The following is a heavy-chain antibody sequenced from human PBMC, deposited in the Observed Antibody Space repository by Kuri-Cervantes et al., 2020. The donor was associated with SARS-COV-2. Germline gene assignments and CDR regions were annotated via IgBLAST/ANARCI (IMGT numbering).Heavy chain of an antibody. J-gene: IGHJ6*02. CDR1: GFTFSSYW. CDR3: ARAGTASGYDQYYYYYYDMDV. CDR2: INSDGSST. V-gene: IGHV3-74*01. D-gene: IGHD5-12*01. Sequence: ETLSLTCAASGFTFSSYWMHWVRQAPGKGLVWVSRINSDGSSTSYADSVKGRFTISRDNAKNTLYLQMNSLRAEDTAVYYCARAGTASGYDQYYYYYYDMDVWGQGTTVTVSS.